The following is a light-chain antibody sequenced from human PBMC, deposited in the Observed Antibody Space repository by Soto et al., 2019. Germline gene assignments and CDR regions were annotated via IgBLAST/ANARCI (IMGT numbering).Light chain of an antibody. CDR3: SSYASSGAVV. CDR2: EVN. J-gene: IGLJ3*02. CDR1: SSDVGAYNY. V-gene: IGLV2-14*01. Sequence: QSALTQPASVSGSPGQPITISCTGTSSDVGAYNYVSWYQLHPGKAPKLMIYEVNSRPSGVSHRFSGSKSGNTASLTFSGLQPEDEADYYCSSYASSGAVVFGGGTKLTVL.